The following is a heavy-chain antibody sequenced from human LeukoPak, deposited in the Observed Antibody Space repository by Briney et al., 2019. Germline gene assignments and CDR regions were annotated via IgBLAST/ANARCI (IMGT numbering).Heavy chain of an antibody. CDR1: GFTFSSYG. V-gene: IGHV3-33*01. J-gene: IGHJ4*02. Sequence: GGSLRLSCAASGFTFSSYGMHWVRQAPGKELEWVAVIWYDGSNKYYADSVKGRFTISRDNSKNTLYLQMNSLRAEDTAVYYCARDAPYYDSSGYFDYWGQGTLVTVSS. CDR2: IWYDGSNK. D-gene: IGHD3-22*01. CDR3: ARDAPYYDSSGYFDY.